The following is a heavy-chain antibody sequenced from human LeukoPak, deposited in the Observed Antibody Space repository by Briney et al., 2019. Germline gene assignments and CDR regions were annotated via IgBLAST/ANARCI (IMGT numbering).Heavy chain of an antibody. V-gene: IGHV3-53*01. D-gene: IGHD2-21*02. Sequence: GGSLRLSCAASGFTVSSNYMSWVRQAPGKGLEWVSVIYAGGSTYYADSVKGRFTISRDNSKNTLYLQMNRLRPEGTAVYYCARGTVTAPDYWGQGTLVTVSS. CDR1: GFTVSSNY. CDR3: ARGTVTAPDY. J-gene: IGHJ4*02. CDR2: IYAGGST.